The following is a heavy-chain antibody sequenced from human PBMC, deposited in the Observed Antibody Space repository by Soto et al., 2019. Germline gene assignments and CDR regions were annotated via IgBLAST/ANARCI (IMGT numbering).Heavy chain of an antibody. V-gene: IGHV1-69*08. D-gene: IGHD2-15*01. Sequence: QVQLVQSGAEVKKPGSSVKVSCKASGGTFSSYTISWVRQAPGQGLEWMGRIIPILGIANYAQKFQGRVTITADKSTSTAYMELSSLRSEDTAVYYCARDRGYCSGGSCYYVWGQGTLVTVSS. CDR3: ARDRGYCSGGSCYYV. J-gene: IGHJ4*02. CDR2: IIPILGIA. CDR1: GGTFSSYT.